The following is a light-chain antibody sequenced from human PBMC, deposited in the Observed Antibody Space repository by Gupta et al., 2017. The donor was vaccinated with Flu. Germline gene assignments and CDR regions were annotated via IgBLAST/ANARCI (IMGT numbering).Light chain of an antibody. CDR1: QGISSW. J-gene: IGKJ4*01. CDR3: HQDNSFSLT. V-gene: IGKV1D-12*01. Sequence: QTPQSPSSVSASGGERVTITCRASQGISSWLAWYQQKPGNAPKILINAASSLQSGVPSRGSGSGSGTDFFSTTSSLQNEDGSTAYCHQDNSFSLTFGGGTKVEIK. CDR2: AAS.